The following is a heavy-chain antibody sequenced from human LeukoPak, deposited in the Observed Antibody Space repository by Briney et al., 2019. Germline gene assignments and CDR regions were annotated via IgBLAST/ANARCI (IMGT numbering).Heavy chain of an antibody. V-gene: IGHV4-59*01. D-gene: IGHD5-18*01. CDR1: GCSISSYY. CDR2: IYYSGGT. CDR3: ARGEQLWVLGAFDI. Sequence: SETLSLTCTVSGCSISSYYWSWIRQPPGKGLEWIGYIYYSGGTNYNPSLKSRVTISVDTSKNQFSLKLSSVTAADTAVYYCARGEQLWVLGAFDIWGQGTMVTVSS. J-gene: IGHJ3*02.